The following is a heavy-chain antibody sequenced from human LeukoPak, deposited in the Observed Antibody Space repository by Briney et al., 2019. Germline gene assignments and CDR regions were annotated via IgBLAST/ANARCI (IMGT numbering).Heavy chain of an antibody. V-gene: IGHV4-34*01. Sequence: SETLSLTCAVYGGSFSGYYWSWIRQPPGKGPEWIGEINHSGSTNYNPSLKGRVTISVDTSKNQFSLKLSSVTAADTAVYYCARGYYDSSGYYYVPWGQGTLVTVSS. CDR2: INHSGST. CDR1: GGSFSGYY. CDR3: ARGYYDSSGYYYVP. J-gene: IGHJ5*02. D-gene: IGHD3-22*01.